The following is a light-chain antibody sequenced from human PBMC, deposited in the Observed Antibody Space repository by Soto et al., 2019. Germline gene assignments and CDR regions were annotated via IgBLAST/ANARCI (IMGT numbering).Light chain of an antibody. CDR3: QQYYGTPHT. V-gene: IGKV4-1*01. CDR1: QSVLYSPNNKNY. J-gene: IGKJ2*01. CDR2: WES. Sequence: DIVMTQSPDSLAVSLGERATINCKSSQSVLYSPNNKNYLAWYQQKPGHPPKLLIYWESSRESGVPDRFSGSGFGTDFALTISILQAEDVAVYYCQQYYGTPHTSGQGTKPEIK.